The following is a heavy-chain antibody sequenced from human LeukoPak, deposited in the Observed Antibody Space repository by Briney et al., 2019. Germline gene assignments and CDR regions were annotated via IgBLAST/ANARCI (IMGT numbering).Heavy chain of an antibody. Sequence: GSLRLSCAVSGFTLSSYAMSWVRQAPGKGLEWASAIRGSGGSTYYADSVKGRFTMSRDNYKKTLYLQMNSLRAEDTAVYYCVKQLGASSPGFDYWGQGTLITVSS. J-gene: IGHJ4*02. D-gene: IGHD1-26*01. CDR2: IRGSGGST. CDR3: VKQLGASSPGFDY. V-gene: IGHV3-23*01. CDR1: GFTLSSYA.